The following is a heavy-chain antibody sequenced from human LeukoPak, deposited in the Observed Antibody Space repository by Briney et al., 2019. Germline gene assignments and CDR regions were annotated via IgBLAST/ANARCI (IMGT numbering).Heavy chain of an antibody. CDR3: SRGDDSYKQGNF. V-gene: IGHV4-39*01. CDR1: DDSISTNSYY. Sequence: SETLSLTFTVSDDSISTNSYYWTWIRQPPGKGLEWVASLHYSGTPYYSPSLSSRISIFVATSKRQFSLHVRSVPASDTAMYYCSRGDDSYKQGNFWGQGTLVTVSS. J-gene: IGHJ4*02. D-gene: IGHD5-24*01. CDR2: LHYSGTP.